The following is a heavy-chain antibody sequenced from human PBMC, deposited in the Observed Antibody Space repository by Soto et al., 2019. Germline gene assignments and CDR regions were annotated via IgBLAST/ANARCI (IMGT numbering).Heavy chain of an antibody. V-gene: IGHV1-8*02. CDR1: GFSFPTYG. D-gene: IGHD6-19*01. CDR3: ARGLAVAGSTFDY. Sequence: ASVKVSCKASGFSFPTYGITWVRQAPGQGLEWMGWMNPNSGNTGYAQKFQGRVTMTRNTSISTAYMELSSLRSEDTAVYYCARGLAVAGSTFDYWGQGTLVTVSS. CDR2: MNPNSGNT. J-gene: IGHJ4*02.